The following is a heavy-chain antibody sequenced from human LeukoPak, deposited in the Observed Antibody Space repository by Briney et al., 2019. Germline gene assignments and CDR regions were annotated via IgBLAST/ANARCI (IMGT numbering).Heavy chain of an antibody. V-gene: IGHV3-21*01. Sequence: GGSLRLSCAASGFTFSSYSMNCVRQAPGKGLEWVSSISSSSNYIYYAGSMKGRFTISRDNAKNSLYLQMNSLRAEDTAVYFCARATGYDATFDYWGQGTLVTVSS. CDR1: GFTFSSYS. CDR3: ARATGYDATFDY. D-gene: IGHD6-13*01. J-gene: IGHJ4*02. CDR2: ISSSSNYI.